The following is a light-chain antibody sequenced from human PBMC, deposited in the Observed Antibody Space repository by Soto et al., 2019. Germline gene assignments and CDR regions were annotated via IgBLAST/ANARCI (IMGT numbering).Light chain of an antibody. Sequence: IVLTQSPDTMSVSPLERDTLCCSCIQSVSNNYLAWYQQRSGQAPRLLIYGASSRAAGIPDRFSGSGSGTDFTLTISSLQSEDFAVYYCQQYNNWPPSTFGQGTKVDIK. CDR2: GAS. CDR3: QQYNNWPPST. J-gene: IGKJ1*01. V-gene: IGKV3D-15*01. CDR1: QSVSNN.